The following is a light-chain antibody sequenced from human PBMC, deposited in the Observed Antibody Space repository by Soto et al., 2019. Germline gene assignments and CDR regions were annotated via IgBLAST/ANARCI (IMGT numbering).Light chain of an antibody. CDR1: SGDVGGYDF. CDR2: DVN. CDR3: CSYAGTYTYV. Sequence: QSVLTQPRSVSGSPGQSVTISCTGTSGDVGGYDFASWYQQHPDKAPKLMIYDVNKRPSGVPDRFSASKSGDTASLTISGLQAEDEADYYCCSYAGTYTYVFGTGTKSPS. J-gene: IGLJ1*01. V-gene: IGLV2-11*01.